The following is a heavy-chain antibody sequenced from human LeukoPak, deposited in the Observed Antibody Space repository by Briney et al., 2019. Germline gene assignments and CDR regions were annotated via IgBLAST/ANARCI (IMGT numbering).Heavy chain of an antibody. J-gene: IGHJ5*02. D-gene: IGHD2-21*02. V-gene: IGHV1-46*01. CDR2: INPSGGST. CDR1: GYTFTGYY. Sequence: ASVKVSCKASGYTFTGYYMHWVRQAHGQGLEWMGIINPSGGSTSYAQKFQGRVTMTRDTSTSTVYMELSSLRSEDTAVYYCARDIPCGGDCYNWFDPWGQGTLVTVSS. CDR3: ARDIPCGGDCYNWFDP.